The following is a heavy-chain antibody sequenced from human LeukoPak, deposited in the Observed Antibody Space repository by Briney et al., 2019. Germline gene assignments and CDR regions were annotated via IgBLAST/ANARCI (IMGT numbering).Heavy chain of an antibody. CDR2: IRSRSLGATT. CDR1: GFTFGDYA. Sequence: TGGSLRLSCIPSGFTFGDYAMTWVRQAPGKGLEWVGFIRSRSLGATTEYAASVKDRFVGSRDEFTSIAYLQMNNLKSEDTAVYYCSRSITGSGWKYYFDFWGQGSLVTVSS. J-gene: IGHJ4*02. D-gene: IGHD6-19*01. V-gene: IGHV3-49*04. CDR3: SRSITGSGWKYYFDF.